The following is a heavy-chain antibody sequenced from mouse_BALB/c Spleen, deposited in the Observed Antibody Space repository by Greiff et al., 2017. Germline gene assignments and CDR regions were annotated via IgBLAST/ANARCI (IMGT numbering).Heavy chain of an antibody. CDR1: GFTFSSYA. CDR3: ARGTTATRAWFAY. V-gene: IGHV5-6-5*01. J-gene: IGHJ3*01. CDR2: ISSGGST. Sequence: EVKLMESGGGLVKPGGSLKLSCAASGFTFSSYAMSWVRQTPEKRLEWVASISSGGSTYYPDSVKGRFTISRDNARNILYLQMSSLRSEDTAMYYCARGTTATRAWFAYWGQGTLVTVSA. D-gene: IGHD1-2*01.